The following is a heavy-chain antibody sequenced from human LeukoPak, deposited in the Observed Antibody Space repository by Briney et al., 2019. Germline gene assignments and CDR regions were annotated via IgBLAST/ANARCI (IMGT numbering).Heavy chain of an antibody. CDR2: ISSDGNNR. Sequence: PGGSLRLSCAASGFTFSIYGMHWVRQAPGKGLEWVAFISSDGNNRDYADSVKDRFTISRDNSRNTLYLQMNSLSAEDSAIYYCAKLWRGSYPRYFDYWGPGALVTVSS. CDR1: GFTFSIYG. J-gene: IGHJ4*02. V-gene: IGHV3-30-3*02. D-gene: IGHD1-26*01. CDR3: AKLWRGSYPRYFDY.